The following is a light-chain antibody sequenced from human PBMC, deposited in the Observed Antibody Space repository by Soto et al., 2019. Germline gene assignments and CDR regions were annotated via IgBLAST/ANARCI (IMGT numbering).Light chain of an antibody. V-gene: IGKV3-20*01. J-gene: IGKJ2*01. CDR1: QSVSSNC. CDR3: QQYGSSPPYT. Sequence: EIVLTQSPGTLSLSPGERATLSCRASQSVSSNCLAWYQQKPGQAPRLLIYGTSNRATGIPDRFSGSGSGTDFTRTISRLEPEDFAVYYCQQYGSSPPYTFGQGTKLEIK. CDR2: GTS.